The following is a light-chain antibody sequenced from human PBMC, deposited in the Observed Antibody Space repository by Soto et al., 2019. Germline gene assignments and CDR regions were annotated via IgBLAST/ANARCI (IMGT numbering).Light chain of an antibody. CDR1: SSNIGAGYD. CDR2: GNS. Sequence: QSALTQPPSVSGAPGQRVTISCTGSSSNIGAGYDVHWYQQHPGTAPKLLIYGNSNRPSGVPDRFSGSKSGTSASLAITGLQAEEEDYYYCQYSASSLRGWVLGGGTKLTVL. J-gene: IGLJ2*01. V-gene: IGLV1-40*01. CDR3: QYSASSLRGWV.